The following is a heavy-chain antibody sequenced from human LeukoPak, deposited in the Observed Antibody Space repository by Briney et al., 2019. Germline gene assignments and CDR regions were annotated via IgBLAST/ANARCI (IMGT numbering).Heavy chain of an antibody. J-gene: IGHJ5*02. CDR2: ISSSSNYI. CDR3: ARSDYGDYDLLTWFDP. Sequence: GGSLRLSCAASGFTFSSYCMNWVRQAPGKGLEWVSSISSSSNYIYYADSVKGRFTISRDNAKNSLYLQMNSLRAEDTAVYYCARSDYGDYDLLTWFDPWGQGTLVTVSS. V-gene: IGHV3-21*04. D-gene: IGHD4-17*01. CDR1: GFTFSSYC.